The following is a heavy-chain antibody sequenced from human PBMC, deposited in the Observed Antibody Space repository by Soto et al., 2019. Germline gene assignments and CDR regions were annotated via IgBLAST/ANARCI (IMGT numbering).Heavy chain of an antibody. CDR1: GFTFSSFF. CDR3: ARTYASGIAGFDP. V-gene: IGHV3-74*01. Sequence: GGSLRLSCAASGFTFSSFFMHWVRQVPGEGLEWVSRISGDGGTISYADSVKGRSTISRDNAKNTLYLQMNSLRDEDTAVYYCARTYASGIAGFDPWGQGTLVPVSS. J-gene: IGHJ5*02. CDR2: ISGDGGTI. D-gene: IGHD1-1*01.